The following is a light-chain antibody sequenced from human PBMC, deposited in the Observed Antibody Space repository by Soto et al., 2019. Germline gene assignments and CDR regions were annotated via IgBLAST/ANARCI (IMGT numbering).Light chain of an antibody. J-gene: IGLJ3*02. CDR2: EVS. V-gene: IGLV2-8*01. CDR1: SSDVGAYKY. CDR3: PSYVGSNNWV. Sequence: QSALTQPPSASGSPGQSVTISCTGTSSDVGAYKYVSWYQQYPGKAPKLMIYEVSKRPSGVPDRFSGSKSGNTASLTVSGLQAEYEADYSCPSYVGSNNWVFGGGTKLTVL.